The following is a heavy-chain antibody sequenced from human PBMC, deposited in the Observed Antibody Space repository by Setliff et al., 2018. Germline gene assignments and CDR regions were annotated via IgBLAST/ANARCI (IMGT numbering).Heavy chain of an antibody. CDR1: GGSVSSTSHY. CDR3: RYWSGYYNNDY. D-gene: IGHD3-3*01. CDR2: VYYSGYT. J-gene: IGHJ4*02. V-gene: IGHV4-39*07. Sequence: SETLSLTCNVSGGSVSSTSHYWGWIRQPPGKGMEWIGSVYYSGYTYYNPSLQSRVTISVDASTNQFSLKLRSVSAADTAVYYCRYWSGYYNNDYWGQGTLVTVSS.